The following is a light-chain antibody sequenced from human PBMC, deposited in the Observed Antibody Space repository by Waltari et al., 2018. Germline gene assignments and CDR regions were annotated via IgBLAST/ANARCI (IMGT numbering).Light chain of an antibody. CDR2: CDD. Sequence: QSVLTPPPPVSGAPRQRVTISCSGSSPSIGNYAVDWYQQPPGKAPKLLIYCDDVLASGVSDRFSGSKSGTSASLAISGLQSEDEADYYCATWDDRLNAPVFGGGTKLTVL. CDR3: ATWDDRLNAPV. V-gene: IGLV1-36*01. J-gene: IGLJ2*01. CDR1: SPSIGNYA.